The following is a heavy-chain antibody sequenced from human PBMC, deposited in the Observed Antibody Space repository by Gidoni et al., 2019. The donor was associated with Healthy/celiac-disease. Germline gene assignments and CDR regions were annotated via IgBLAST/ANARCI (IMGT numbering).Heavy chain of an antibody. D-gene: IGHD3-10*01. Sequence: QVQLVQSGAEVKNPGSSVKVSCKASGGTFSSYTISWVRQAPGQGLEWMGRIIPILGIANYAQKFQGRVTITADKSTSTAYMELSSLRSEDTAVYYCARAAYYDAFDIWGQGTMVTVSS. CDR1: GGTFSSYT. CDR2: IIPILGIA. V-gene: IGHV1-69*02. J-gene: IGHJ3*02. CDR3: ARAAYYDAFDI.